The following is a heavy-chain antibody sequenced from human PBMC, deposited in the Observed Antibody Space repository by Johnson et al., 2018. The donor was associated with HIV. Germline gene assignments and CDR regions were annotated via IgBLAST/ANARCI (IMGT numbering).Heavy chain of an antibody. CDR2: IWYDGSNK. D-gene: IGHD3-9*01. J-gene: IGHJ3*02. CDR1: GFIFSSYG. V-gene: IGHV3-33*06. Sequence: QVQLVESGGGVVQPGRSLRLSCAASGFIFSSYGMHWVRQAPGKGLEWVAVIWYDGSNKYYADSVKGRFTISRDNSKNTKYLQMKSLRADDTAVYYCAKDLRVFDWFNAYDAFDIWGQGTMVTVSS. CDR3: AKDLRVFDWFNAYDAFDI.